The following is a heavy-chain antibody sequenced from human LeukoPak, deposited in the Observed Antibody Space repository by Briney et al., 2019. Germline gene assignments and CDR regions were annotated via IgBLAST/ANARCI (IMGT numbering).Heavy chain of an antibody. J-gene: IGHJ4*02. CDR1: GGSSSGYT. V-gene: IGHV4-34*01. Sequence: SETLSLTSAVYGGSSSGYTCGWICHPPGKGLGGNGEMKQSGSTNYNPSLKRRVTISVDTSKNQFSLKLSSVTAADTDVYYCARFNDFWSGYKEGHDYWGQGTLVTVSS. CDR2: MKQSGST. CDR3: ARFNDFWSGYKEGHDY. D-gene: IGHD3-3*01.